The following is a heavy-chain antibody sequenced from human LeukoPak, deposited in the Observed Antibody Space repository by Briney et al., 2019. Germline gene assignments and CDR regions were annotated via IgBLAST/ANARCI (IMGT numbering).Heavy chain of an antibody. V-gene: IGHV1-2*02. Sequence: ASVKVSCKASGYTFTGYYMHWVRQAPGQGLEWMGWINPNSGGTNYAQKFQGRITMTRDTSISTAYMELSRLRSDDTAVYYCARTTMIVVVIDVAFDIWGQGTMVTVSS. CDR3: ARTTMIVVVIDVAFDI. CDR1: GYTFTGYY. J-gene: IGHJ3*02. CDR2: INPNSGGT. D-gene: IGHD3-22*01.